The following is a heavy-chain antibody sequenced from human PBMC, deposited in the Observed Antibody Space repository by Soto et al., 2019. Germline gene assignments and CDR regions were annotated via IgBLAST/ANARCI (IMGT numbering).Heavy chain of an antibody. V-gene: IGHV4-34*01. Sequence: QLQQWGEGLLKPSETLSLTCAVYGGSFSGYYWSWIRQPPGKGLEWIGEINHSGSTNYNPSLKGRVTISIDTPKNQFSLKLSSVTAADTAVYYCARAEVYCSSTSCYAYFDFWGQGNLVTVSS. CDR1: GGSFSGYY. J-gene: IGHJ4*02. CDR2: INHSGST. CDR3: ARAEVYCSSTSCYAYFDF. D-gene: IGHD2-2*01.